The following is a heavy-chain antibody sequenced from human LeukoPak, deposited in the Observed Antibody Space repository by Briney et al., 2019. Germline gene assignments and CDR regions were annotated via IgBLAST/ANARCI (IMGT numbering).Heavy chain of an antibody. CDR1: AYSISSGYY. V-gene: IGHV4-38-2*02. J-gene: IGHJ4*02. CDR2: IYHSGST. D-gene: IGHD3-22*01. Sequence: KSSETLSLTCTVSAYSISSGYYWGWIRQPPGKGLEWIGSIYHSGSTSYNPSHKSRVTISVDTSKNQISLNLTSVTAADTAIYYCARVGSSGYWHYFDYWGQGALVTVSS. CDR3: ARVGSSGYWHYFDY.